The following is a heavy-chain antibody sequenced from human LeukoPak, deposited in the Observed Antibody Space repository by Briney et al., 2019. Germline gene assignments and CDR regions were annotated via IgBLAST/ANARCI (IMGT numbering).Heavy chain of an antibody. CDR2: IWYDGSNK. J-gene: IGHJ4*02. Sequence: PGGSLRLSCAASGFTFSSYGMHWVRQAPGKGLEWVAVIWYDGSNKYYADSVKGRFTISRDNSKNTLYLQMNSLRAEDTAVYYCARVPLYYGGLSFDYWGQGTLVTVSS. V-gene: IGHV3-33*01. CDR1: GFTFSSYG. D-gene: IGHD3-10*01. CDR3: ARVPLYYGGLSFDY.